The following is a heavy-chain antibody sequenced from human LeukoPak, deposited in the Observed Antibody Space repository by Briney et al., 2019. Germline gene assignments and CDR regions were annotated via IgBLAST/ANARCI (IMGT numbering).Heavy chain of an antibody. J-gene: IGHJ4*02. Sequence: GGSLRLSCAASGFTFSSYAMSWVRQAPGKGLEWVSYISSGSSTIYYADSVEGRFTISRDNAKNSLYLQMNSLRDEDTAVYYCARDAHGDLDYWGQGTLVTVSS. CDR3: ARDAHGDLDY. D-gene: IGHD4-17*01. V-gene: IGHV3-48*02. CDR1: GFTFSSYA. CDR2: ISSGSSTI.